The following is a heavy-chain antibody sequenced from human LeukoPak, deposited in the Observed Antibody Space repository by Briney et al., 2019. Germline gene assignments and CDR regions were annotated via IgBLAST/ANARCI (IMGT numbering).Heavy chain of an antibody. D-gene: IGHD3-10*01. CDR3: ARDGESYYYYGMDV. V-gene: IGHV3-21*01. Sequence: PGGSLRLSCAASGFTFSSYSMNWVRQAPGKGREWVSSISSSRSYIYYADSVKGRFTISRDNAKNSLYLQMNSLRAGDTAVYYCARDGESYYYYGMDVWGQGTTVTVSS. CDR1: GFTFSSYS. J-gene: IGHJ6*02. CDR2: ISSSRSYI.